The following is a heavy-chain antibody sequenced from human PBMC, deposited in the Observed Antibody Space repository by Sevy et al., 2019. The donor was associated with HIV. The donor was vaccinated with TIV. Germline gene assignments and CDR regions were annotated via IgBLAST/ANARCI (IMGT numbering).Heavy chain of an antibody. D-gene: IGHD6-13*01. CDR3: ARDPTRIPAAETPRVYWFDP. CDR1: GFTFSSYS. Sequence: GGSLRLSCAASGFTFSSYSMNWVRQAPGKGLEWVSSISSSSSYIYYADSVKGRFTISRDNAKNSLYLQMNSLRAEDTAVYYCARDPTRIPAAETPRVYWFDPWGQGTLVTVSS. J-gene: IGHJ5*02. V-gene: IGHV3-21*01. CDR2: ISSSSSYI.